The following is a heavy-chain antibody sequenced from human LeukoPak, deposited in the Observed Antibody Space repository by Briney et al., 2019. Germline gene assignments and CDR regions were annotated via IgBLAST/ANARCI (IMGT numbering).Heavy chain of an antibody. CDR2: ISGDSHYI. V-gene: IGHV3-21*06. D-gene: IGHD6-13*01. CDR1: GCTFSDFS. Sequence: GGSLRLSCAASGCTFSDFSLNWVRQAPGKGLEWVSCISGDSHYIYYADSVKGRSTVSRDNAQHSLYLHMNSLRVEDTAVYYCARGPFSSTWSEFDCWGQGTLVTVSS. J-gene: IGHJ4*02. CDR3: ARGPFSSTWSEFDC.